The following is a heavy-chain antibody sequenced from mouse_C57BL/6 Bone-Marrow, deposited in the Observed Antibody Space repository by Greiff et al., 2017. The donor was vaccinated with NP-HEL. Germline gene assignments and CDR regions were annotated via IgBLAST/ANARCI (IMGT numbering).Heavy chain of an antibody. CDR1: GYAFTNYL. CDR3: ARKNYGEGYFDV. D-gene: IGHD1-2*01. CDR2: INPGSGGT. V-gene: IGHV1-54*01. J-gene: IGHJ1*03. Sequence: QVQLQQSGAELVRPGTSVQVSCKASGYAFTNYLIEWVKQRPGQGLEWIGVINPGSGGTNYNEKFKGKATLTADKSSSTAYMQLSSLTSEDSAVYFCARKNYGEGYFDVWGTGTTVTVSS.